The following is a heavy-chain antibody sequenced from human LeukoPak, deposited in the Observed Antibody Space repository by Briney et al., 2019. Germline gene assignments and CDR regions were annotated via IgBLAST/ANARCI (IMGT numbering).Heavy chain of an antibody. Sequence: GGSLRLSCAASGFTFRSYGMHWVRQAPGKGLDWVAIIWYDGSNKYYADSVKGRFIISKDNSKNTLYLQMNSLRAEDRAVYYCATHHSTKGFDYWGQGTLVTVSS. D-gene: IGHD2-15*01. CDR1: GFTFRSYG. V-gene: IGHV3-33*01. CDR3: ATHHSTKGFDY. J-gene: IGHJ4*02. CDR2: IWYDGSNK.